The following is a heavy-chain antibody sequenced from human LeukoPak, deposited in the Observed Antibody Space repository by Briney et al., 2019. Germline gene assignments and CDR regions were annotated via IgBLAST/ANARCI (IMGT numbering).Heavy chain of an antibody. V-gene: IGHV3-7*01. CDR2: MSPNGNEK. Sequence: TGGSLRLSCAASGFTFRTYWLSWVRHTPGKGLEWVAYMSPNGNEKYYVDSVKGRFAISRDNAKNSLYLQMNSLRADDTAVYYWAIDTSAEGGQQLANWGQGTLVTVSS. J-gene: IGHJ4*02. CDR3: AIDTSAEGGQQLAN. CDR1: GFTFRTYW. D-gene: IGHD6-13*01.